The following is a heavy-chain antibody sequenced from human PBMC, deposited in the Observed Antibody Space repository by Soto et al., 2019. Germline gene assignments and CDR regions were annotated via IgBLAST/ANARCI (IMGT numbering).Heavy chain of an antibody. Sequence: SETLSLTCAVSGYSISSGYYWGWIRQPPGKGLEWIGSIYHSGSTYYNPSLKSRVTISVDTSKNQFSLKLSSVTAADTAVYYCAVTIFGVATEGYYFDYWGQGTLVTAPQ. CDR3: AVTIFGVATEGYYFDY. CDR1: GYSISSGYY. J-gene: IGHJ4*02. CDR2: IYHSGST. V-gene: IGHV4-38-2*01. D-gene: IGHD3-3*01.